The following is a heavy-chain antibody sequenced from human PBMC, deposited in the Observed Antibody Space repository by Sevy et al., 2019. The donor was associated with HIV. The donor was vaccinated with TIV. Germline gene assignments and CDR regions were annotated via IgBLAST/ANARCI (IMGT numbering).Heavy chain of an antibody. D-gene: IGHD3-22*01. CDR1: GFSLSDYH. CDR2: ISSSSSPV. Sequence: GGSLRLSCLASGFSLSDYHMNWVRQAPGKGLEWVSYISSSSSPVYYEHSLKGGLTISTNNGKNSMYQQMNSLRAEDTAVYFCARATPYDSSGGGAFDLWGQGTMVTVSS. J-gene: IGHJ3*01. V-gene: IGHV3-48*01. CDR3: ARATPYDSSGGGAFDL.